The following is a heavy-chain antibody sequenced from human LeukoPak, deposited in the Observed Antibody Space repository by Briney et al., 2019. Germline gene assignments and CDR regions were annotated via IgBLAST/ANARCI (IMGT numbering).Heavy chain of an antibody. CDR2: IYPGDPDT. Sequence: GESLKISCKGSGYIFISYWIGWVRQMPGKGLEWMGIIYPGDPDTRYSPSFQGQVTISADKSISTAYLQWSSLKASDTAMYYCARLVLVRGVIKYYFDYWGQGTLVTVSS. V-gene: IGHV5-51*01. CDR1: GYIFISYW. CDR3: ARLVLVRGVIKYYFDY. J-gene: IGHJ4*02. D-gene: IGHD3-10*01.